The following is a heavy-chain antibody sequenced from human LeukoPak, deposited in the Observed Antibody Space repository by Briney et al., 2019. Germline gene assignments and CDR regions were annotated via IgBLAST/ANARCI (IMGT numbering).Heavy chain of an antibody. D-gene: IGHD6-25*01. J-gene: IGHJ4*02. CDR3: ARSSDSSDLGY. V-gene: IGHV3-33*08. Sequence: PGGSLRLSCAASGFTFSSYSMNWVRQAQGKGLEWVAVIWSDGSQQHYADSVKGRFTISRDNSKNTLYLQMNSLRVDDTAVYYCARSSDSSDLGYWGQGTLVTVSS. CDR1: GFTFSSYS. CDR2: IWSDGSQQ.